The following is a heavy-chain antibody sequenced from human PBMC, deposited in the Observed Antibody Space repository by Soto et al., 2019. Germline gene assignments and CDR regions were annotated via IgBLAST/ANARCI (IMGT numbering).Heavy chain of an antibody. CDR2: ISPYSGET. J-gene: IGHJ4*02. CDR3: ARGPVAGSDF. V-gene: IGHV1-18*04. D-gene: IGHD6-19*01. CDR1: GYTFTSYG. Sequence: QVQLVQSGAEVKRPAASVKVSCKASGYTFTSYGIVWVRQAPGQGLEWMGWISPYSGETRYAEKFQDRVTVTTATSPKTAYMDLRNLKSDDTAVYWCARGPVAGSDFWGQGTLVTVSS.